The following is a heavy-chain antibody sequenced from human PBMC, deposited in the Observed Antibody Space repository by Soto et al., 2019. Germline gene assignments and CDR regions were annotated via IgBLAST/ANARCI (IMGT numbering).Heavy chain of an antibody. V-gene: IGHV4-31*03. CDR1: CGSINSGVYY. CDR3: ARGGRDILTFRGMQV. J-gene: IGHJ6*04. D-gene: IGHD3-9*01. CDR2: FYYGVST. Sequence: PSAPLSLTCTFSCGSINSGVYYWSWIREHAGKGLELIGDFYYGVSTSYNPSLRSRITISGDTCKNDFSLSVTSVTAADTAVYYCARGGRDILTFRGMQVWVKGSTVT.